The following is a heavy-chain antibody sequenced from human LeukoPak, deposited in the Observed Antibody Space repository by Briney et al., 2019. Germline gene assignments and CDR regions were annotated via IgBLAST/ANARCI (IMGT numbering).Heavy chain of an antibody. CDR1: GFTISSYW. CDR2: IKSDGST. V-gene: IGHV3-74*01. CDR3: ARAPSEIGGYYPEYFRH. D-gene: IGHD3-22*01. Sequence: GGSLRLSCAASGFTISSYWMHWVRQAPGKGLVWVSRIKSDGSTNYADSVKGRFTISRDNAKNTVSLQMNSLRAEDTGVYYCARAPSEIGGYYPEYFRHWGQGTLVTVSS. J-gene: IGHJ1*01.